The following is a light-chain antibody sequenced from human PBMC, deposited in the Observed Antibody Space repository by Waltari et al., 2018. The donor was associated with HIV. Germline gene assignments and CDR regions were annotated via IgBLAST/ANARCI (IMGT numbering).Light chain of an antibody. CDR1: QKILFSSTHKNY. CDR2: WAC. Sequence: DIVLTQSPDSLAVSLGERATMNCKSSQKILFSSTHKNYLSWYQQRHGQPPRLLIYWACSRESGVPERFTGSGSGTNFTLSISRLQADDVAVYFCQQYYSTPRTFGQGTKV. CDR3: QQYYSTPRT. J-gene: IGKJ1*01. V-gene: IGKV4-1*01.